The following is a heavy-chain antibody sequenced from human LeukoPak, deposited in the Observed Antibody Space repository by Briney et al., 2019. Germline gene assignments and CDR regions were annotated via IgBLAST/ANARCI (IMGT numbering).Heavy chain of an antibody. Sequence: SETLSLTCTVSGGSIRYYFWSWIRQPPGKGLEWIGCIYTSGRTNYNPSLKSRVTISVDTSKNQFSLNLSSVTAADTAVYYCARGVLHDSSDYPFDYWGRGTLVTVSS. V-gene: IGHV4-4*09. CDR1: GGSIRYYF. J-gene: IGHJ4*02. CDR3: ARGVLHDSSDYPFDY. D-gene: IGHD3-22*01. CDR2: IYTSGRT.